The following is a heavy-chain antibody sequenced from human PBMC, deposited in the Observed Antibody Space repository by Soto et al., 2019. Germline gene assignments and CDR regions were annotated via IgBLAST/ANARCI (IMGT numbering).Heavy chain of an antibody. V-gene: IGHV1-69*19. CDR1: GGTFNTYA. D-gene: IGHD3-10*01. CDR2: ISPMVGAA. J-gene: IGHJ4*02. Sequence: QVQLVQSGAEMKKPGSSVKVSCQSSGGTFNTYAMNWVRQAPGQGPEWMGDISPMVGAANYAPKFQGRVTITADESTGTSYMQLSSLTSEDTALYFCAREVQVHTPAFVYWGQGTRVTVSS. CDR3: AREVQVHTPAFVY.